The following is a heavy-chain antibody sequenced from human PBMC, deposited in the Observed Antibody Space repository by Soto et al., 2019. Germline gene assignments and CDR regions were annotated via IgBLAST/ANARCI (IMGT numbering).Heavy chain of an antibody. V-gene: IGHV4-39*01. CDR3: ARHRDGYNLVDY. J-gene: IGHJ4*02. CDR1: GGSISSSSYY. D-gene: IGHD5-12*01. Sequence: QLQLQESGPGLVKPSETLSLTGTVSGGSISSSSYYWGWIRQPPGKGLEWIGSIYYSGSTYYNPSLKSRVTISVDTSKNQFSLKLSSVTAADTAVYYCARHRDGYNLVDYWGQGTLVTVSS. CDR2: IYYSGST.